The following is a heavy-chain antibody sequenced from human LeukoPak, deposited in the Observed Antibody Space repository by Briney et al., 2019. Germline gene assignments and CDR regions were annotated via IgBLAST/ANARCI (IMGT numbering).Heavy chain of an antibody. CDR1: GFTFSSYS. V-gene: IGHV3-21*01. CDR2: ISSSSSYI. Sequence: PGGSLRLSCAASGFTFSSYSMNWVRQAPGKGLEWVSSISSSSSYIYYADSVKGRFTISRDNAKNSLYLQMNSLRAEDTAVYYCARIQYDSSGYYDYWGQGTLVTVSS. CDR3: ARIQYDSSGYYDY. J-gene: IGHJ4*02. D-gene: IGHD3-22*01.